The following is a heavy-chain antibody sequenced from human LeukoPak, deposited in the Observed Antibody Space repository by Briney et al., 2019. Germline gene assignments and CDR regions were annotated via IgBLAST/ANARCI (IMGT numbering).Heavy chain of an antibody. D-gene: IGHD3-22*01. J-gene: IGHJ5*02. CDR3: ARHRENYYESSHMGFDP. CDR2: ISSRGRT. Sequence: PSETLSLTCTVSGDSISRYYWSWIRQSPGKGLEGLGFISSRGRTNYNYALKSRVTISADTSKNQFSLSLTSATAADTAVYYCARHRENYYESSHMGFDPWGQGTLVIVSS. V-gene: IGHV4-59*08. CDR1: GDSISRYY.